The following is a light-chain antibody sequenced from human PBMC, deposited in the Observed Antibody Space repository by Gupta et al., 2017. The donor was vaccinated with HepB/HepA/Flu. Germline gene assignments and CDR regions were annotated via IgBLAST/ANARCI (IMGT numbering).Light chain of an antibody. J-gene: IGLJ2*01. CDR3: SSLTTSATVV. CDR2: DVS. V-gene: IGLV2-14*01. Sequence: QSALTQPASVSGSPGQSITISCTGTSSDVGVYNYVSWYRQSPGKAPKLMIYDVSNRPSGVSDRFSGSKSGNTAYLTISGLQAEDEADYYCSSLTTSATVVFGGGTRLTVL. CDR1: SSDVGVYNY.